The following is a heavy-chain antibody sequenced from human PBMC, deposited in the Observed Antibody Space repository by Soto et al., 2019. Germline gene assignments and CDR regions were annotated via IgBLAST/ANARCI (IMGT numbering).Heavy chain of an antibody. CDR2: IYPGDSDT. D-gene: IGHD6-19*01. CDR1: GYSFTSYW. CDR3: ARHTSSSGWYVREDYYYGMDV. J-gene: IGHJ6*02. Sequence: PGESLKISCKGSGYSFTSYWIGWVRQMPGKGLEWMGIIYPGDSDTRYSPSFQGQVTISADKSISTAYLQWSSLKASDTAMYYCARHTSSSGWYVREDYYYGMDVWGQGTTVTVSS. V-gene: IGHV5-51*01.